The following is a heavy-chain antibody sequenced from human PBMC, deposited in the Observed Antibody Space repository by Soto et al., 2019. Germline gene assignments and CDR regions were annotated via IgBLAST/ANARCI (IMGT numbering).Heavy chain of an antibody. CDR1: GGSINSYW. J-gene: IGHJ4*02. V-gene: IGHV4-4*07. CDR3: ARDIGSFAYGEGY. CDR2: VYSSGTT. Sequence: SDTLSLTCSVSGGSINSYWWSWIRQPAGKGLEWIGRVYSSGTTDYNPSLNSRATMSVETSKNQFSLKLSSVTAADTAVYYCARDIGSFAYGEGYWGQGIQVTVSS. D-gene: IGHD3-10*01.